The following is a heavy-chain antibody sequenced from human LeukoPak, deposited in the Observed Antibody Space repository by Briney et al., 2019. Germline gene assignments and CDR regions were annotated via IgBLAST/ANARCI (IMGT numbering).Heavy chain of an antibody. Sequence: VANIKEDGSEKFYVDSVKGRFTISRDNAKSSLYLQMNSLRADDTAVYYCARSIAMADFDYWGQGTLVTVSS. J-gene: IGHJ4*02. D-gene: IGHD3-10*01. V-gene: IGHV3-7*01. CDR2: IKEDGSEK. CDR3: ARSIAMADFDY.